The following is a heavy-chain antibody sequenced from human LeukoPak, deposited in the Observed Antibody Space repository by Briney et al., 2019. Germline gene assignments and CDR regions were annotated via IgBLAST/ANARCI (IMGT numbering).Heavy chain of an antibody. CDR3: ARLYLGAAAAGSYYFDY. CDR1: GGSISSSSYY. J-gene: IGHJ4*02. CDR2: IYCSGST. Sequence: PSETLSLTCTVSGGSISSSSYYWGWIRQPPGKGLEWIGSIYCSGSTYYNPSLKSRVTISVDTSKNQFSLKLSSVTAADTAVYYCARLYLGAAAAGSYYFDYWGQGTLVTVSS. D-gene: IGHD6-13*01. V-gene: IGHV4-39*01.